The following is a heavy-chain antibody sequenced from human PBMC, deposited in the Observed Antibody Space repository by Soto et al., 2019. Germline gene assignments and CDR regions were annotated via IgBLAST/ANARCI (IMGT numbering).Heavy chain of an antibody. Sequence: EVQLVDSGGGLVQPGGSLRLSCAASGFIFSNNAIAWFRKAPGKGLEWVSSISDSGGTSYYADSVKGRFTISRDNSKNTLYLQMNSLRAEDTAIYYCAKRPRALLTFDYWGQGTLVTVSS. J-gene: IGHJ4*02. V-gene: IGHV3-23*04. D-gene: IGHD1-26*01. CDR3: AKRPRALLTFDY. CDR2: ISDSGGTS. CDR1: GFIFSNNA.